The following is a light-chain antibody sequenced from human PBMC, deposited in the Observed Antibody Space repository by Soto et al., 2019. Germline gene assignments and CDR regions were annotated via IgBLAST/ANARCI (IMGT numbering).Light chain of an antibody. V-gene: IGKV3-11*01. CDR1: QSVSSY. Sequence: EIVLTQSPATLSLSPGERATLSCRASQSVSSYLAWYQQKPGQAPRLLIYDASNTATGIPARFSGSGCGTEFTITISSLEPEDLAVYSCQQRSNWTLTFGGGTKVEIK. CDR2: DAS. CDR3: QQRSNWTLT. J-gene: IGKJ4*01.